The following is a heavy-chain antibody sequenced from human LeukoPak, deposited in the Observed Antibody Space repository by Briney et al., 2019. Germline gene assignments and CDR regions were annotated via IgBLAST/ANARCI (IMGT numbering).Heavy chain of an antibody. Sequence: GRSLRLSCAASGFTFSSYAMHWVRQAPGKGLEWVAVISYDGSNKYYADSVKGRFTISRDNSKNTLYLQMNSLRAEDTAVYYCARDTVVGDAFDIWGQGTMVTVSS. D-gene: IGHD1-26*01. CDR2: ISYDGSNK. CDR1: GFTFSSYA. CDR3: ARDTVVGDAFDI. V-gene: IGHV3-30-3*01. J-gene: IGHJ3*02.